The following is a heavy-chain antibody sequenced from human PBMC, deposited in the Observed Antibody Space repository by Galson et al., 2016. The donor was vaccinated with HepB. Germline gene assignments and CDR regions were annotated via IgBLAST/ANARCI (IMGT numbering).Heavy chain of an antibody. J-gene: IGHJ5*02. CDR2: ISGTGGST. CDR1: GFTFSSYA. V-gene: IGHV3-23*01. Sequence: SLRLSCAASGFTFSSYAMNWVRQAPGKGLEWVSVISGTGGSTYYGDSVKGRFTISRDNSKNTLYLQMNSLRAEDTAVYYCAKGNEESNSGSSWYNWFDPWGQGTLVTVSS. CDR3: AKGNEESNSGSSWYNWFDP. D-gene: IGHD6-13*01.